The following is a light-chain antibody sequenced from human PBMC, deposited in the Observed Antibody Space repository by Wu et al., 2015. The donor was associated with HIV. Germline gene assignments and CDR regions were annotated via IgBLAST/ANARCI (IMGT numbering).Light chain of an antibody. CDR2: DAS. V-gene: IGKV3-11*01. CDR3: QQRSNWLS. J-gene: IGKJ4*01. CDR1: QSVGYY. Sequence: EIVLTQSPVTLSLSPGGRATLSCRASQSVGYYLAWYQQKPGQAPRLLIYDASNRATGIPARFSGSGSGTDFTLTISSLEPEDSAIYFCQQRSNWLSFGGGTKVEI.